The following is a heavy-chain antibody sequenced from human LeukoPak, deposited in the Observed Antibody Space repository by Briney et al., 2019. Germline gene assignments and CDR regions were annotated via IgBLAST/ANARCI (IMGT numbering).Heavy chain of an antibody. J-gene: IGHJ4*02. D-gene: IGHD6-13*01. CDR2: VKQDGSEK. CDR1: GFTFSSYW. CDR3: ARGGAGTAAAGTGRFDY. V-gene: IGHV3-7*01. Sequence: PGGSLRLYCAASGFTFSSYWMNWVRQAPGKGLEWVANVKQDGSEKYYVDSVKGRFTISRDNAKNSLFLQMNSLRADDTAVYYCARGGAGTAAAGTGRFDYWGQGTLVTVSS.